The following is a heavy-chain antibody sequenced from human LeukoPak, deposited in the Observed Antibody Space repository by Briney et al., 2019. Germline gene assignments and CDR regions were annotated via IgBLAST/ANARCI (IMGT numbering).Heavy chain of an antibody. J-gene: IGHJ4*02. Sequence: GGSLRLSCAASGFTLTTYSIHWVRQAPGKGLEGVAVMSYDGTNKYYADSVKGRFIISRDNSENTVHLQMNDLRAEDTAVYYCARVRVPSRILLPYFDYWGQGTLVTVSS. CDR2: MSYDGTNK. CDR3: ARVRVPSRILLPYFDY. CDR1: GFTLTTYS. V-gene: IGHV3-30*03. D-gene: IGHD2-15*01.